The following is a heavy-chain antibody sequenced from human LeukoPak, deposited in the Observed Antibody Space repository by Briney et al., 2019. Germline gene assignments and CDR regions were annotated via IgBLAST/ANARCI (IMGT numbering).Heavy chain of an antibody. V-gene: IGHV4-59*08. J-gene: IGHJ4*02. CDR1: GGSISSYY. CDR3: ARRELGYCSSTSCFRDDY. CDR2: IYYSGST. D-gene: IGHD2-2*01. Sequence: SETLSLTCTVSGGSISSYYWSWIRQPPGKGLEWIGYIYYSGSTNYNPSLKSRVTISVDTSKNQFSLKLSSVTAAGTAVYYCARRELGYCSSTSCFRDDYWGQGTLVTVSS.